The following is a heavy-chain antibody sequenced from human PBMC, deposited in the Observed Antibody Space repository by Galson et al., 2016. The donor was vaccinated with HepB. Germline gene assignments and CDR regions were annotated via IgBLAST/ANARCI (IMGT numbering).Heavy chain of an antibody. V-gene: IGHV3-74*01. CDR2: INTGGSII. J-gene: IGHJ4*01. CDR3: VRDQGDYCESGGGDFDY. D-gene: IGHD2-15*01. CDR1: GFTFSSYW. Sequence: SLRLSCAASGFTFSSYWMHWVRQAPGEGLGWVSSINTGGSIINYADSVKGRFTISRDNARNTLYLQMNSLRAEDTAVYYCVRDQGDYCESGGGDFDYWGRGTLVTVSS.